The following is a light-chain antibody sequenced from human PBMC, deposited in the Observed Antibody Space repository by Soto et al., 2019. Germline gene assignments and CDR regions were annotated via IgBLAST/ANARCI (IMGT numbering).Light chain of an antibody. V-gene: IGKV1-39*01. CDR2: AAS. CDR1: QSVSTY. CDR3: QQSYSTPYT. J-gene: IGKJ2*01. Sequence: DIQMTQSPSSLSPSVGDRVTITCRASQSVSTYLNWYQHKPHQAPKLLIYAASRLQTGVPSRFSASGSGTDFTLTITGLQPEYFATYYCQQSYSTPYTFGQGTNVDVK.